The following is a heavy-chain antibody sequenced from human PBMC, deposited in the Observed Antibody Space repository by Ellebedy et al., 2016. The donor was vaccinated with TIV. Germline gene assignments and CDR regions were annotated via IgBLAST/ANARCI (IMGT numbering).Heavy chain of an antibody. CDR1: GGSISSYY. V-gene: IGHV4-59*08. Sequence: MPSETLSLTCTVSGGSISSYYWSWIRQSTGKGLEWIGYIYYSGSTNYNPSIKSRVTISVDTSKNQFSLKLSSVTAADTAVYYCARRVGYNTPYYYYYGMDVWGQGTTVTVSS. CDR3: ARRVGYNTPYYYYYGMDV. CDR2: IYYSGST. J-gene: IGHJ6*02. D-gene: IGHD5-24*01.